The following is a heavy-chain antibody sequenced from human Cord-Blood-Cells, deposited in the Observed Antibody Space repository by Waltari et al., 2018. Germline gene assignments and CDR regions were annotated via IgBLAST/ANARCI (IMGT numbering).Heavy chain of an antibody. D-gene: IGHD2-21*01. CDR3: AKDDLLEAYFDY. Sequence: EVQLVESGGGLVQPGRSLRLSCAASGFPVEAYAMHLVRQAPGKGLEWVSGISWNSGSIGYADSVKGRFTISRDNAKNSLYLQMNSLRAEDTALYYCAKDDLLEAYFDYWGQGTLVTVSS. V-gene: IGHV3-9*01. J-gene: IGHJ4*02. CDR2: ISWNSGSI. CDR1: GFPVEAYA.